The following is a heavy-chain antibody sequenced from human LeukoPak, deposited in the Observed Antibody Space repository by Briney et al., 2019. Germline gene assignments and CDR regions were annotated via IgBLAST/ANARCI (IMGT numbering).Heavy chain of an antibody. V-gene: IGHV3-15*01. D-gene: IGHD3-22*01. J-gene: IGHJ5*02. CDR3: ATDFYDST. CDR2: IRSNSDGGTI. Sequence: GGSLRLSCAASGFTFSSSAMSWVRQAPGKGLEWVGRIRSNSDGGTIDYAAPVKGRFTLSRDDSKTTLYLQMNSLQTEDTAVYYCATDFYDSTWGQGTLVTVSS. CDR1: GFTFSSSA.